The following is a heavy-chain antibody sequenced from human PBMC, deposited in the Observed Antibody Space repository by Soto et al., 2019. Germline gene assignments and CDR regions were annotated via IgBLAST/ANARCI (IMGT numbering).Heavy chain of an antibody. Sequence: PGGSLRLSCAASGGTFIGYSMNWIRQVPGKGLEWVSSISSTTNYIYYGDSMKGRFTISRDNAKNSLYLEMNSLRAEDTAVYYCARESEDLTSNFDYWGQGTLVTVSS. V-gene: IGHV3-21*06. J-gene: IGHJ4*02. CDR1: GGTFIGYS. CDR3: ARESEDLTSNFDY. CDR2: ISSTTNYI.